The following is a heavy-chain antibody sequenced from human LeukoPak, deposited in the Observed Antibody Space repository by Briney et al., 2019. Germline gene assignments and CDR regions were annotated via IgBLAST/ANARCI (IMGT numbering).Heavy chain of an antibody. Sequence: GGSLRLSCAASGFTFSSYAMHWVRQAPGKELEWVAVISYDGGNEYYADSVKGRFTISRDNSKNTVYLQMNSLRAEDTAVYYCARPYSSGWYGDFDYWGQGTLVTASS. CDR1: GFTFSSYA. CDR3: ARPYSSGWYGDFDY. CDR2: ISYDGGNE. J-gene: IGHJ4*02. D-gene: IGHD6-19*01. V-gene: IGHV3-30-3*01.